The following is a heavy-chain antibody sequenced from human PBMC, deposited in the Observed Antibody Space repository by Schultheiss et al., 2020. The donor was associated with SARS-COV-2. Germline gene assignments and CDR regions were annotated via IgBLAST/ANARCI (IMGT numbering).Heavy chain of an antibody. V-gene: IGHV3-21*01. J-gene: IGHJ4*02. CDR2: ISSSSSYI. CDR1: GFTFSSYS. CDR3: ARARGYSYGPFDY. D-gene: IGHD5-18*01. Sequence: GESLKISCAASGFTFSSYSMNWVRQAPGKGLDWVSSISSSSSYIYYADSVKGRFTISRDNAKNSLYLQMNSLRAEDTAVYYCARARGYSYGPFDYWGQGTLVTVSS.